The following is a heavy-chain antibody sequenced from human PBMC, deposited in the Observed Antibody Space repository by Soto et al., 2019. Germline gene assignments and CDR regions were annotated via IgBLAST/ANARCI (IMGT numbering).Heavy chain of an antibody. CDR2: MNPNSGNT. J-gene: IGHJ6*02. CDR1: GYTFTSYD. V-gene: IGHV1-8*01. CDR3: AGVFASGWHPYYYYDYGMDV. Sequence: QVQLVQSGAEVKKPGASVKVSCKASGYTFTSYDINWVRQATGQGLEWMGWMNPNSGNTGYAQKLQGRVTMTRNTSISTAYMERSSLRSEDTAVYYSAGVFASGWHPYYYYDYGMDVWGQGTTVTVSS. D-gene: IGHD6-19*01.